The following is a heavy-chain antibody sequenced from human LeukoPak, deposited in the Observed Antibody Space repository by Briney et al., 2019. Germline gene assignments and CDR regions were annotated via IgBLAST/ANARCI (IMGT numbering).Heavy chain of an antibody. CDR1: GFTFNNYA. V-gene: IGHV3-23*01. J-gene: IGHJ3*02. CDR2: ISGSGGTT. CDR3: IKQWLYLGAFDI. Sequence: PGGSLRLSCAASGFTFNNYAMSWVRQAPGKGLEWVSAISGSGGTTYYADSVKGRFTFSRDNSKNTLYLQMNSLRAEDTAVYYCIKQWLYLGAFDIWGQGTMVTVSS. D-gene: IGHD6-19*01.